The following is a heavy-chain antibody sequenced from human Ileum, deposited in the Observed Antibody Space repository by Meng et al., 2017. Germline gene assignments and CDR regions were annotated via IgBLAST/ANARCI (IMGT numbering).Heavy chain of an antibody. D-gene: IGHD6-6*01. J-gene: IGHJ4*01. CDR3: GRGRASFYFDF. Sequence: QVQFVQSEAEVKKPGAAVRISCEAFGFTFRNYAIYWVRQAPGQSLEWLGWIHAGSGDTKFSQTFQGRLTFDRDTSADTVYMELSSLTSGDRAVYYCGRGRASFYFDFLGQGTLVTVSS. CDR2: IHAGSGDT. CDR1: GFTFRNYA. V-gene: IGHV1-3*01.